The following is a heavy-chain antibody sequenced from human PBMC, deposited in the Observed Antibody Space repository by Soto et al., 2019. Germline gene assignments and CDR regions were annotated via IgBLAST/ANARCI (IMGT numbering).Heavy chain of an antibody. V-gene: IGHV4-4*02. CDR3: ARRRRTLQTTRVFFNP. Sequence: QLQLQESGPGLVKPSGTLSLTCTVSGGAIDSSNWWTWVRQFPGKGLQWVGESHHTGTTNYNPSLPSRINVSIDKSKRQFSMDLLSVTASDSSICYCARRRRTLQTTRVFFNPWGLSIVATVTS. CDR2: SHHTGTT. D-gene: IGHD1-26*01. J-gene: IGHJ5*02. CDR1: GGAIDSSNW.